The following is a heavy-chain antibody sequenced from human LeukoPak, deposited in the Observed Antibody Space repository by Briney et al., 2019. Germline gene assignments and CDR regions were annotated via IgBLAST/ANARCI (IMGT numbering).Heavy chain of an antibody. J-gene: IGHJ4*02. Sequence: GGSLRLSCAASGFTFSSYEMNWVRQAPGKGLEWVSYISSSGSTIYYADPVKGRFTISRDNAKNSLYLQMNSLRAEDTAVYYCAATTVTTSDYWGQGTLVTVSS. V-gene: IGHV3-48*03. CDR2: ISSSGSTI. CDR1: GFTFSSYE. D-gene: IGHD4-17*01. CDR3: AATTVTTSDY.